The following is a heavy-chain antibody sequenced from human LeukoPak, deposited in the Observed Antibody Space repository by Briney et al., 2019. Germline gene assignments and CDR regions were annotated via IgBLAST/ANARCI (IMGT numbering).Heavy chain of an antibody. V-gene: IGHV4-59*01. D-gene: IGHD3-10*01. J-gene: IGHJ6*03. CDR3: ARDVPRGTGYMDV. CDR1: GGSIKNYY. CDR2: IYYSGST. Sequence: PSETLSLTCTVSGGSIKNYYWTWIRQPPGKRLEWIGNIYYSGSTSSNPSLKSRVTISVDTSKNQFSLRLKYVTAADTAVYYCARDVPRGTGYMDVWGKGTTVTVSS.